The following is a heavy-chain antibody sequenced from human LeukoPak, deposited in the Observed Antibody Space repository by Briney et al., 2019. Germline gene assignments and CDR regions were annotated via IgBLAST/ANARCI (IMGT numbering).Heavy chain of an antibody. J-gene: IGHJ4*02. CDR1: GGSISSGDYY. CDR3: ARDRAAGTYLDY. CDR2: IYYSGST. D-gene: IGHD6-19*01. Sequence: SETLSLTCTVSGGSISSGDYYWSWIRQLPGKGLEWIGYIYYSGSTYYNPSLKSRVTISVDTSKNQFSLKLSSVTAADTAVYYCARDRAAGTYLDYWGQGTLVTVSS. V-gene: IGHV4-30-4*01.